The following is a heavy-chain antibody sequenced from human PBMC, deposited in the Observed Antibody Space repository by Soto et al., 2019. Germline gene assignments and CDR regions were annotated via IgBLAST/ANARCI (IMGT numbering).Heavy chain of an antibody. Sequence: GASVRVSCKXSGYTFTSYGISWVRQAPGQGLEWMGWISAYNGNTNYAQKLQGRVTMTTDTSTSTAYMELRSLRSDDTAVYYCARSGDYCSSTSCPSNYYYYYGMDVWGQGTTVTVSS. V-gene: IGHV1-18*01. CDR3: ARSGDYCSSTSCPSNYYYYYGMDV. J-gene: IGHJ6*02. CDR2: ISAYNGNT. D-gene: IGHD2-2*01. CDR1: GYTFTSYG.